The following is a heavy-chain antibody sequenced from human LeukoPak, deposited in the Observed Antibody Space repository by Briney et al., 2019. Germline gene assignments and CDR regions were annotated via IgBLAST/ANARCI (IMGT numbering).Heavy chain of an antibody. J-gene: IGHJ5*02. CDR1: GFTFSTYG. Sequence: HSGGSLRLSCAASGFTFSTYGMNWVRQAPGKGLEWLSYISSTSNSIYYADSVKGRFTISRDNAKNSLYLQMNSLRAEDTAVYYCAREGPYCSSTSCYLRRDNWFDPWGQGTLVTVSS. CDR2: ISSTSNSI. D-gene: IGHD2-2*01. V-gene: IGHV3-48*01. CDR3: AREGPYCSSTSCYLRRDNWFDP.